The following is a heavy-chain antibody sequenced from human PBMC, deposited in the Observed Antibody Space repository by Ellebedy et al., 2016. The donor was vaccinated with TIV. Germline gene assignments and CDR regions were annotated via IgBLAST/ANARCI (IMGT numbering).Heavy chain of an antibody. CDR3: ARVHFQEGGWTTVTTNWFDP. D-gene: IGHD4-17*01. V-gene: IGHV4-30-2*01. CDR2: IYHSGST. Sequence: SETLSLXXAVSGGSISSGGYSWSWIRQPPGKGLEWIGYIYHSGSTYYNPSLKSRVTISVDRSKNQFSLKLSSVTAADTAVYYCARVHFQEGGWTTVTTNWFDPWGQGTLVTVSS. CDR1: GGSISSGGYS. J-gene: IGHJ5*02.